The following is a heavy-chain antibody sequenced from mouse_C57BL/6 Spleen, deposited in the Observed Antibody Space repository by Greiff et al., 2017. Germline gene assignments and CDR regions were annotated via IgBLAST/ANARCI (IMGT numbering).Heavy chain of an antibody. CDR1: GYTFTSYW. CDR3: ARSDYGSSSWFAY. V-gene: IGHV1-53*01. CDR2: INPSNGGT. J-gene: IGHJ3*01. Sequence: VQLQQPGTELVKPGASVKLSCTASGYTFTSYWMHWVKQRPGQGLEWIGNINPSNGGTNYNEKFKSKATLTVDKSSSTAYVQLSSLTSEDSAVYYCARSDYGSSSWFAYWGQGTLVTVSA. D-gene: IGHD1-1*01.